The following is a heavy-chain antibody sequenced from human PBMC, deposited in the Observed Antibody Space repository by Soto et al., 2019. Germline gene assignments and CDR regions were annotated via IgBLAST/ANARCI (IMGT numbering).Heavy chain of an antibody. CDR1: GYTFTSYG. Sequence: ASVKVSCKASGYTFTSYGISWVRQAPGQGLEWMGWISAYNGNTNYAQKFQERVTITRDMSTSTAYMELSSLRSEDTAVYYCAAALAAAAPYGPWGQGTLVTVSS. CDR2: ISAYNGNT. D-gene: IGHD6-13*01. CDR3: AAALAAAAPYGP. J-gene: IGHJ5*02. V-gene: IGHV1-18*01.